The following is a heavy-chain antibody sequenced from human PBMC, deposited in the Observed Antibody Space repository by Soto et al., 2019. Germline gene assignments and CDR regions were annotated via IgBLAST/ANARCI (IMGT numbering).Heavy chain of an antibody. Sequence: SETLSLTCTVSGGSIRSYYWSWIRQPPGKGLEWIGYIYYSGSTNYNPSLKSRVTISVDTSKNQFSLKLSSVTAADTAVYYCARWYGGSLDSWGQGSLVTVSS. CDR1: GGSIRSYY. D-gene: IGHD4-17*01. J-gene: IGHJ4*02. CDR3: ARWYGGSLDS. CDR2: IYYSGST. V-gene: IGHV4-59*01.